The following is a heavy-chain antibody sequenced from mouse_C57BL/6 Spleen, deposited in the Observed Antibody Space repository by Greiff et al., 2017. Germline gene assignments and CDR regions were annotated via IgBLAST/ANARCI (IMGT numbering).Heavy chain of an antibody. V-gene: IGHV1-76*01. CDR1: GYTFTDYY. Sequence: VQLQQSGAELVRPGASVKLSCKASGYTFTDYYINWVKQRPGQGLEWIARIYPGSGNTYYNEKFKGKATLTAEKSSSTAYMQLSSLTSEDSAVYFCARDGGWGDYWGQGTTLTVSS. CDR3: ARDGGWGDY. CDR2: IYPGSGNT. D-gene: IGHD3-3*01. J-gene: IGHJ2*01.